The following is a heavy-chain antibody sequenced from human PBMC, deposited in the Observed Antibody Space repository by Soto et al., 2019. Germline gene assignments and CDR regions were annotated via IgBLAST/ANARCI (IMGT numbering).Heavy chain of an antibody. Sequence: GGSLRLSCAASGFTVSSNYMSWVRQAPGKGPEWVSVIYSSSSTYYADSVKGRFTISRDNAKNSLYLQMNSLRAEDTAVYYCARKKDMDYWGQGTLVTVSS. V-gene: IGHV3-53*01. CDR1: GFTVSSNY. J-gene: IGHJ4*02. CDR3: ARKKDMDY. CDR2: IYSSSST.